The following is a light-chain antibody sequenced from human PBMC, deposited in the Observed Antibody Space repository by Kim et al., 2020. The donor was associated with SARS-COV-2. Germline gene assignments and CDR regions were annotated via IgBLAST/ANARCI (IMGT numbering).Light chain of an antibody. CDR2: ASP. J-gene: IGKJ4*01. CDR3: QQYENVPLT. V-gene: IGKV1-33*01. CDR1: QDISNY. Sequence: ATVRDRVTITCQSSQDISNYLNWYQQTPGKGPKLLIYASPNLETGVTSRFSGSGSGTHFTFTVSSLHPEDIATYYCQQYENVPLTFGGGTKVDIK.